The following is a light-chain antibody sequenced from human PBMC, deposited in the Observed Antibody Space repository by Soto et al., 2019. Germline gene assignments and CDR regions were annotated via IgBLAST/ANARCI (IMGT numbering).Light chain of an antibody. J-gene: IGKJ4*01. CDR2: DAS. CDR1: QSVSSY. CDR3: QQYDNSLT. Sequence: ERVLTQSPGTLSLSPGERATLSCRASQSVSSYLAWYQLKPGQAPRLLIYDASNRATGIPARFSGSGSGTDFTLTISRLEPGDFAVYYCQQYDNSLTFGRGTKVDIK. V-gene: IGKV3-20*01.